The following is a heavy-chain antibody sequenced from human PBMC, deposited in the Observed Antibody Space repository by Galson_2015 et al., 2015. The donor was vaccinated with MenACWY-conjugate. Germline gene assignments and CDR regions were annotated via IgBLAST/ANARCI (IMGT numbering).Heavy chain of an antibody. CDR2: INAGTGYT. V-gene: IGHV1-3*01. CDR3: ARPGLEDNFRGDY. Sequence: SVKVSCKASEYTFTSFAMHWVRQAPGQSLEWMGWINAGTGYTKYSQKSQGRVTITAEKSTSTVYMEVTGLRSDDTAVYYCARPGLEDNFRGDYWGQGTQVTVSS. J-gene: IGHJ4*02. CDR1: EYTFTSFA. D-gene: IGHD1-1*01.